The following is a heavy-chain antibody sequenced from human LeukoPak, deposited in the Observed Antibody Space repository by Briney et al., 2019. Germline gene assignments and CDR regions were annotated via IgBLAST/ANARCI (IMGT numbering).Heavy chain of an antibody. V-gene: IGHV3-23*01. CDR2: ISGNGGST. D-gene: IGHD4-17*01. CDR1: GFTFSTYG. CDR3: AKDRDGDFYFDY. Sequence: PGGTLRLSCAASGFTFSTYGMSWVRQAPGKGLEWVSGISGNGGSTYYADSVKGRFTISRDNSKNTLFLQMNSLRAEDTAVYYCAKDRDGDFYFDYWGQGTLVTVSS. J-gene: IGHJ4*02.